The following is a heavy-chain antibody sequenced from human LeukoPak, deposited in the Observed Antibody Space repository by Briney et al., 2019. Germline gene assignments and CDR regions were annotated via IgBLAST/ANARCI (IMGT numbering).Heavy chain of an antibody. V-gene: IGHV4-59*01. J-gene: IGHJ3*02. Sequence: PSETLSLTCIVSGASISTYYWSWIRQPPGKGLEWIGYIHYSGSTNYNPSLKSRVTISVDTSKNQFSLKLSSVTAADTAVYYCARVKRLRGAFDIWGQGTMVTVSS. CDR1: GASISTYY. D-gene: IGHD6-25*01. CDR3: ARVKRLRGAFDI. CDR2: IHYSGST.